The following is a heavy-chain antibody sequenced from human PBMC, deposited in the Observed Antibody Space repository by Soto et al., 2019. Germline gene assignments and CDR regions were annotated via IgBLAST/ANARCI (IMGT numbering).Heavy chain of an antibody. D-gene: IGHD3-3*01. CDR3: ARLGSDGEYYDFWSGYQDY. V-gene: IGHV1-69*13. J-gene: IGHJ4*02. CDR1: GGTFSSYA. Sequence: ASVKVSCKASGGTFSSYAISWVRQAPGQGLEWMGGIIPIFGTANYAQKFQGRVTITADESTSTAYMELSSLRSEDTAVYYCARLGSDGEYYDFWSGYQDYWGQGTLVTVSS. CDR2: IIPIFGTA.